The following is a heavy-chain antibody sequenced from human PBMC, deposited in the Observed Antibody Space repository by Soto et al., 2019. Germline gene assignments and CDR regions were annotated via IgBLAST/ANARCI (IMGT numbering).Heavy chain of an antibody. CDR1: GGSISSGGYS. J-gene: IGHJ5*02. Sequence: PSETLSLTCAVSGGSISSGGYSWSWIRQRPGKGLEWIGYIYHSGSTYYNPPLKRRVTISADRSKNKSSLKLSSVTAADTAVYYCARLGYCSGGSCYYWFDPWGQGTLVTVSS. V-gene: IGHV4-30-2*01. D-gene: IGHD2-15*01. CDR2: IYHSGST. CDR3: ARLGYCSGGSCYYWFDP.